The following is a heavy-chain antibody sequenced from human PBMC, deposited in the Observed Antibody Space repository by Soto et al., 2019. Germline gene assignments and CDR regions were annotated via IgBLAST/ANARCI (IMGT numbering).Heavy chain of an antibody. V-gene: IGHV4-4*07. J-gene: IGHJ5*02. CDR2: IYRSGSN. D-gene: IGHD3-3*01. CDR3: ARGQRFSDWFDP. Sequence: SETLSLTCTITGGAISVYYWNWIRQSDGEGLEWIGRIYRSGSNNYNPSLKSRVTISLDTSMNYFSLRLSSVTAADTAVYYCARGQRFSDWFDPWGQGTLVTVSS. CDR1: GGAISVYY.